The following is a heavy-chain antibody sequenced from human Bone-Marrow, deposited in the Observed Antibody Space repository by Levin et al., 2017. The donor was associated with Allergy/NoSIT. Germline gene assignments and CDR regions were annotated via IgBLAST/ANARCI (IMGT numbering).Heavy chain of an antibody. D-gene: IGHD6-19*01. CDR1: GFTFSSYG. CDR3: ARVGASSGWWVVDY. Sequence: GGSLRLSCAASGFTFSSYGMHWVRQAPGKGLEWVAVIWYDGSNKYYADSVKGRFTISRDNSKNTLYLQMNSLRAEDTAVYYCARVGASSGWWVVDYWGQGTLVTVSS. J-gene: IGHJ4*02. V-gene: IGHV3-33*01. CDR2: IWYDGSNK.